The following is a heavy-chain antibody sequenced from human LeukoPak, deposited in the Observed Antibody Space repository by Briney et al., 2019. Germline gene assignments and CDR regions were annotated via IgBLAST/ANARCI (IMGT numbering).Heavy chain of an antibody. CDR1: GYTFTSYG. CDR2: ISAYNGNT. D-gene: IGHD6-19*01. J-gene: IGHJ4*02. Sequence: EASVKVSCKASGYTFTSYGISWVRQAPGQGLEWMGWISAYNGNTNYAQKLQGRVTMTTDTSANTAYMELRSLTSDDTAVYYCARSPSSSGWYADYWGLGTLVTVSS. CDR3: ARSPSSSGWYADY. V-gene: IGHV1-18*01.